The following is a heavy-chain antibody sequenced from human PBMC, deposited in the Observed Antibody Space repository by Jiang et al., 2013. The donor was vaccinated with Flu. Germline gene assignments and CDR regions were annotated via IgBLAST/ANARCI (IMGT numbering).Heavy chain of an antibody. J-gene: IGHJ5*02. CDR3: AKDWGYSYNYIGRPNWFDP. D-gene: IGHD5-18*01. CDR2: ISYDGSNK. Sequence: VESGGGLVQPGGSLRLSCAAPGFTFSSYGMHWVRQAPGKGLEWVAVISYDGSNKYYADSVKGRFTISRDNSKNTLYLQMNSLRAEDTAVYYCAKDWGYSYNYIGRPNWFDPWGQGTLVTVSS. V-gene: IGHV3-30*18. CDR1: GFTFSSYG.